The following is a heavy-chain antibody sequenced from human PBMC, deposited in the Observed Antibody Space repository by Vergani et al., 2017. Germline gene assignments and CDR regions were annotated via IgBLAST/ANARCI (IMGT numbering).Heavy chain of an antibody. D-gene: IGHD3-9*01. CDR3: ARAFLRYFDWLLLYFDY. CDR1: GYTFTSYG. J-gene: IGHJ4*02. CDR2: ISAYNGNT. V-gene: IGHV1-18*01. Sequence: QVQLVQSGAEVKKPGASVKVSCKAPGYTFTSYGISWVRQPPGQGLEWMGWISAYNGNTNYAQKLQGRVTMTTDTSTSTAYMELRSLRSDDTAVYYCARAFLRYFDWLLLYFDYWGQGTLVTVSS.